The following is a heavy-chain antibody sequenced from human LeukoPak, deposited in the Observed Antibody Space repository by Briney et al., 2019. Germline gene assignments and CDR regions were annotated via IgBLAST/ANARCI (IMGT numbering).Heavy chain of an antibody. Sequence: PSETLSLTCTVSGGSISGYYWSWSRQPPGKGVEWIGNLYYMRGAWYKSSLKSRVTTSVDTSRNEFSLKLSSVTAADTAVYYCARVVGEMATIGGDAFDIWGQGTMVTVSS. CDR1: GGSISGYY. V-gene: IGHV4-59*01. CDR2: LYYMRGA. D-gene: IGHD5-24*01. CDR3: ARVVGEMATIGGDAFDI. J-gene: IGHJ3*02.